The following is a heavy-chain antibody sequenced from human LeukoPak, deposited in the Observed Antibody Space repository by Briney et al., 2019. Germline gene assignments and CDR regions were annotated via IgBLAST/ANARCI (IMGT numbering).Heavy chain of an antibody. J-gene: IGHJ6*03. CDR2: IYYSGYT. V-gene: IGHV4-59*12. CDR3: ARTTMVRGTYYMDV. CDR1: GGSFSSYY. Sequence: ASETLSLTCAVYGGSFSSYYWSWIRQPPGKGLEWIGYIYYSGYTNYNPSLKSRVTISVDTSKNQFSLKMRSVTAADTAVYYCARTTMVRGTYYMDVWGKGTTVTISS. D-gene: IGHD3-10*01.